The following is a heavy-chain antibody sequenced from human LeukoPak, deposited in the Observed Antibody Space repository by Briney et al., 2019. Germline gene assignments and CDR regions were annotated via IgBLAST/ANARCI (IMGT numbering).Heavy chain of an antibody. CDR1: GFTFSSYA. V-gene: IGHV3-64*01. Sequence: PGGSLRLSCAASGFTFSSYAMHWVRQAPGQGLEYVSAITSNGNSPYYANSVRGRFTISRDKSKNTLYLQMGSLRVEDMAVYYCAREYCSGGDCQYYFDYWGQGTLVTVSS. D-gene: IGHD2-15*01. J-gene: IGHJ4*02. CDR3: AREYCSGGDCQYYFDY. CDR2: ITSNGNSP.